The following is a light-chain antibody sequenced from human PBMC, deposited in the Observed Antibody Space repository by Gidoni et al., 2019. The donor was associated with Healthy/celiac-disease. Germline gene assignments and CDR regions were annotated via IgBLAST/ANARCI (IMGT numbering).Light chain of an antibody. J-gene: IGKJ4*01. V-gene: IGKV3-11*01. CDR2: DAS. CDR1: QRVSSY. Sequence: IVLTQSPATLSLSPGERATLSCRASQRVSSYSAWYQQEPGQAPRLLIYDASNRATGIPARFSGSGSGTDFTLTISSLEPEDFAVYYCQQRSNWPPTFGGGTKVEIK. CDR3: QQRSNWPPT.